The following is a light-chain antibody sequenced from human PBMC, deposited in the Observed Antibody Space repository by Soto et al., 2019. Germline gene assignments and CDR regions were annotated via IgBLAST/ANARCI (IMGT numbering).Light chain of an antibody. CDR3: QHYNSYT. Sequence: DIQMTQSPSTLSASVGDRVTITCRASQSISTWLAWYQQKPGKAPNLLIYDASSLERGVPSRFSGSGSGTEFTLTISSLQPDDFATYYCQHYNSYTFGQGTKLEIK. V-gene: IGKV1-5*01. CDR1: QSISTW. CDR2: DAS. J-gene: IGKJ2*01.